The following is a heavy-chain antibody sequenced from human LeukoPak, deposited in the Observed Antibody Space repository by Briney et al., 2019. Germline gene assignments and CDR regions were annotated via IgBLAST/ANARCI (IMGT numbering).Heavy chain of an antibody. CDR1: GFTFSDYS. D-gene: IGHD6-13*01. J-gene: IGHJ4*02. CDR2: ISSSSSYI. CDR3: ARDPVIAAAEPAGSDY. Sequence: GGSLRLSCAASGFTFSDYSMSWIRQAPGKGLEWVSSISSSSSYIYYADSVKGRFTISRDNAKNSLHLQMNSLRAEDTAVYYCARDPVIAAAEPAGSDYWGQGTLVTVSS. V-gene: IGHV3-11*06.